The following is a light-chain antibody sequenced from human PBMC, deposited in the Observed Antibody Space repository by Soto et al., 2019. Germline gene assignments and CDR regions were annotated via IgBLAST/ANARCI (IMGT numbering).Light chain of an antibody. CDR1: STDFVSYNR. Sequence: VLAQPPSVSGSPGQSVTISCTGTSTDFVSYNRVSWYQQPPGTAPKLIIYEASNRPSGVPDRFSGSKSGNTASLTISGLQAADEADYYCSLYTSENTDVFGTGTKVTVL. J-gene: IGLJ1*01. V-gene: IGLV2-18*01. CDR3: SLYTSENTDV. CDR2: EAS.